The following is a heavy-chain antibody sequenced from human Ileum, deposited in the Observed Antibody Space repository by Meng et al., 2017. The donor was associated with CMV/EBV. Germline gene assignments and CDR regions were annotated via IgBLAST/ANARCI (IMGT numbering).Heavy chain of an antibody. V-gene: IGHV4-4*07. J-gene: IGHJ4*02. Sequence: GRVQRPGPVLVKTSVTLPLTCYVSGGSISNYYWSWIRQPAGKGLEWIAHIYTSGTTNYNPSLKSRVTMSVDTSRNQFSLKLTSVTAADTAVYYCARNYGSGNWNFFHYWGQGTLVTVSS. CDR2: IYTSGTT. CDR3: ARNYGSGNWNFFHY. D-gene: IGHD3-10*01. CDR1: GGSISNYY.